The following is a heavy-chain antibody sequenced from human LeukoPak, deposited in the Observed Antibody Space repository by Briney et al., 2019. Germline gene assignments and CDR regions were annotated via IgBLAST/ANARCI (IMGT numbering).Heavy chain of an antibody. J-gene: IGHJ6*02. V-gene: IGHV4-59*01. Sequence: PSETLSLTCTVSGGSINSYYWSWIRQPPGKGLEWIGYIYYSGSTNYNPSLKSRVTISVDTSKNQFSLKLSSVTAADTAVYYCARETPPGYYYGMDVWGQGTTVTVSS. CDR3: ARETPPGYYYGMDV. CDR1: GGSINSYY. CDR2: IYYSGST.